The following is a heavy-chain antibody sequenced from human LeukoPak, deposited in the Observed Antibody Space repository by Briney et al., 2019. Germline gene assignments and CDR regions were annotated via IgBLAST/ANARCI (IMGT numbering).Heavy chain of an antibody. CDR2: IYYSGGT. D-gene: IGHD3-3*01. CDR1: GGSISSGGYY. Sequence: SETLSLTCTVSGGSISSGGYYWSWIRQHPGKGLEWIGYIYYSGGTYYNPSLKSRVTISVDTSKNQFSLKLSSVTAADTAVYYCARDRGYDFWSGYSAGGDGMDVWGQGTTVTVSS. J-gene: IGHJ6*02. V-gene: IGHV4-31*03. CDR3: ARDRGYDFWSGYSAGGDGMDV.